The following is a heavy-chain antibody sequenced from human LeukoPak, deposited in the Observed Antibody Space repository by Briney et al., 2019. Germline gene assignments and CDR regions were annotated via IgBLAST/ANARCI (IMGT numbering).Heavy chain of an antibody. CDR2: IYYSGST. V-gene: IGHV4-59*01. CDR1: GGSISSYY. J-gene: IGHJ6*02. Sequence: SETLSLTCTVSGGSISSYYWSWIRQPPGKGLEWIGYIYYSGSTNYNSSLKSRVTISVDTSKNQFSLKLSSVTAADTAVYYCARDLLHYYDSSGYPSRSLDYGMDVWGQGTTVTVSS. D-gene: IGHD3-22*01. CDR3: ARDLLHYYDSSGYPSRSLDYGMDV.